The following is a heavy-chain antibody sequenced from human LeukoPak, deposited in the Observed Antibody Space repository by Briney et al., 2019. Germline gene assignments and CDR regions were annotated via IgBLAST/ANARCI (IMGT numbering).Heavy chain of an antibody. CDR3: AKGHHSSTSYGVDY. CDR1: GFTFSNYA. J-gene: IGHJ4*02. CDR2: ISGSGGTT. V-gene: IGHV3-23*01. Sequence: GGSLRLSCIASGFTFSNYAMTWVRQAPGKGLEWVSSISGSGGTTYYADSVKGRFTISRDNSKNTLYLQRSSLRVEDTAVYYCAKGHHSSTSYGVDYWGQGTLVTVSS. D-gene: IGHD6-13*01.